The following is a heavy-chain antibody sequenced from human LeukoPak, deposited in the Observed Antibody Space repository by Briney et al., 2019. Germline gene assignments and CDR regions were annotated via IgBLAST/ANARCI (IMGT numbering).Heavy chain of an antibody. CDR1: GDSITSGGYY. CDR2: IYYGGST. Sequence: PSETLSLTCTVSGDSITSGGYYWSWIRQHPGKGLEWIGYIYYGGSTYYNPSLRSRITMSVDTSKNQFSLKLSSVTAADTAVYYCAARASSRYYDVSWGQGTLVTVSS. V-gene: IGHV4-31*03. J-gene: IGHJ4*02. CDR3: AARASSRYYDVS. D-gene: IGHD3-22*01.